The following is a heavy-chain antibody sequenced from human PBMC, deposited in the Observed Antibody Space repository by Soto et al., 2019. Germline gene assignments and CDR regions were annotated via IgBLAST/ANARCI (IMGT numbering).Heavy chain of an antibody. CDR2: INHSGST. D-gene: IGHD3-3*01. CDR3: ARLLYDFWSGYYIGYSGLYYFEF. V-gene: IGHV4-34*01. J-gene: IGHJ4*02. CDR1: GGSISGFY. Sequence: SETLSLTCAVYGGSISGFYWRWIRQPPGKGLEWIGEINHSGSTNYNPSLKSRVTISVDTSKNQFSLKLSSVTAADTAVYYCARLLYDFWSGYYIGYSGLYYFEFWGQGTLVTVSS.